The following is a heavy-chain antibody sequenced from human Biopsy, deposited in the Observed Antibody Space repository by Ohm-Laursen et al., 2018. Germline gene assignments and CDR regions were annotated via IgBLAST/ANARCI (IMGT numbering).Heavy chain of an antibody. CDR2: IWYDGSNK. J-gene: IGHJ1*01. CDR1: GFTLNKHG. D-gene: IGHD5-24*01. Sequence: SLRLSCAASGFTLNKHGMHWVRQALGKGLEWVAIIWYDGSNKYYGDSVKGRFTISRDSSKNTVYLQMDSLRAEDTAVYYCARDEMGSISRSGYFQHWGQGALVIVSS. CDR3: ARDEMGSISRSGYFQH. V-gene: IGHV3-33*01.